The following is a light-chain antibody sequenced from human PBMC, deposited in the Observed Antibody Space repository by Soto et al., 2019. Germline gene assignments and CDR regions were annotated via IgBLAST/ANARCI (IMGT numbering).Light chain of an antibody. V-gene: IGKV3-11*01. CDR2: DAS. J-gene: IGKJ4*01. Sequence: EIVLTQSPATLSLSPGERATLSCRASQSVSSYLAWYQQKPGQAPRLLIYDASNRATGIPARFSGSGSVTDFTLTISHLEPEDFSIYYFQQRSNWPPVTFGGGNKVEIK. CDR3: QQRSNWPPVT. CDR1: QSVSSY.